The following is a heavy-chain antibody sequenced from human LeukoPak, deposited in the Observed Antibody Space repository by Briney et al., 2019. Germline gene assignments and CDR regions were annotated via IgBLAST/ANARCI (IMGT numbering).Heavy chain of an antibody. V-gene: IGHV3-23*01. Sequence: QPGGSLRLSCAASGFTFSSYAVRGVREAPGKGVEWVSSISGRGGITYYADSVKGRFTISRDNSKNTLYLQMNSLRAEDTAVYYCAKHNRDCSSTSCYLGGYFDYWGQGTLVTVSS. J-gene: IGHJ4*02. D-gene: IGHD2-2*01. CDR3: AKHNRDCSSTSCYLGGYFDY. CDR1: GFTFSSYA. CDR2: ISGRGGIT.